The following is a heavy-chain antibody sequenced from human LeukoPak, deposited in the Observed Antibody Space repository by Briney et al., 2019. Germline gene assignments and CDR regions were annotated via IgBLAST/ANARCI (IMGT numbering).Heavy chain of an antibody. Sequence: SETLSLTCTVSGGSISSYYWSWIRQPPGKGLEWIGEINHSGSTNYNPSLKSRVTISVGTSKNQFSLKLSSVTAADTAVYYCARGPALFCSSTSCYYRGPYYYYGMDVWGQGTTVTVSS. CDR1: GGSISSYY. J-gene: IGHJ6*02. CDR2: INHSGST. D-gene: IGHD2-2*01. V-gene: IGHV4-34*01. CDR3: ARGPALFCSSTSCYYRGPYYYYGMDV.